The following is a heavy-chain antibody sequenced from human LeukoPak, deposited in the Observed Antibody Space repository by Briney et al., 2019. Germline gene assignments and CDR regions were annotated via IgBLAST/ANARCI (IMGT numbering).Heavy chain of an antibody. D-gene: IGHD3-9*01. Sequence: GGSLRLSCAASGFTFSSYAMHWVRQAPGKGLEWVAVISYDGSNKYYADSVKGRFTISRDNSKNTLYLQMNSLRAEDTAVYYCATDSIGENYDILTCYYTWGFYYWGQGTLVTVSS. J-gene: IGHJ4*02. CDR2: ISYDGSNK. CDR1: GFTFSSYA. V-gene: IGHV3-30*04. CDR3: ATDSIGENYDILTCYYTWGFYY.